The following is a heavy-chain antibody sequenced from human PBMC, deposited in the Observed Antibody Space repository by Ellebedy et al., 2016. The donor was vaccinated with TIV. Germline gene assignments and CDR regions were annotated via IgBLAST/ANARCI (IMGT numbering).Heavy chain of an antibody. CDR1: GFDFSNHH. CDR3: ARGYCSGGSCSGFDP. Sequence: GESLKISXAASGFDFSNHHMLWARQAPGKGLEWVSLITSRSSNIYYADSVKGRFTISRDNARNTLYLQMNSLRVEDTAVYYCARGYCSGGSCSGFDPWGQGTLVTVSS. CDR2: ITSRSSNI. J-gene: IGHJ5*02. V-gene: IGHV3-48*04. D-gene: IGHD2-15*01.